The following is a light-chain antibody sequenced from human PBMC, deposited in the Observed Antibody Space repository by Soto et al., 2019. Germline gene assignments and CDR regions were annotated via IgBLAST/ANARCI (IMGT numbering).Light chain of an antibody. J-gene: IGLJ2*01. CDR2: VEGSGSH. V-gene: IGLV4-60*02. CDR1: SGHSFYT. Sequence: QLVLTQSSSASASLGSSVRLTCTLSSGHSFYTIAWHQQQPEKAPRYLMKVEGSGSHNKGSGVPDRFSGSSSGADRYLSISNLQFEDEADYYCETWDRNSVIFGGGTKLTVL. CDR3: ETWDRNSVI.